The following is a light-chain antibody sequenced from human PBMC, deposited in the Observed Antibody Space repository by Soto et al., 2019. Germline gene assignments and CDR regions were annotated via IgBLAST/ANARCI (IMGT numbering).Light chain of an antibody. CDR3: HQYDSSPLT. J-gene: IGKJ4*01. CDR1: QSVSSSY. V-gene: IGKV3-20*01. Sequence: EIALTQSPGTLSLSPGERVTLSCSASQSVSSSYLAWYQQKPGQAPRVLIYGASSRATGIPDRFSGSGSGTDFTLTISRLEPEDFAVYYCHQYDSSPLTFGGWTQVEIK. CDR2: GAS.